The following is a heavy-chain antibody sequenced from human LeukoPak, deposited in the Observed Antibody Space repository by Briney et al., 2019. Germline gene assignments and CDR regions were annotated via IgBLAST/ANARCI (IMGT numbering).Heavy chain of an antibody. CDR2: INGDGREE. CDR1: GFTFHSYW. Sequence: PGGSLRLSCTASGFTFHSYWMSWVRQTPGKGLEWVANINGDGREEYYVDSVKGRLTISRDNARDSLYLQMSGLSAEDTAVCYCARSPEKGTVDYWGQGTLVTASS. V-gene: IGHV3-7*01. CDR3: ARSPEKGTVDY. D-gene: IGHD1-1*01. J-gene: IGHJ4*02.